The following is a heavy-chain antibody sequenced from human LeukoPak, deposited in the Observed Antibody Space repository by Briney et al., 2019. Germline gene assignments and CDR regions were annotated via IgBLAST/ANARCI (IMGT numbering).Heavy chain of an antibody. Sequence: PSETLSLTCTVSGGSISNISFYWAWIRQPPGKGLEWIGSISYLGSTYYSPSLRSRLSMSVDTSNNQFSLKLTSVTAADTAFYYCARESTGQVGKADDYWGQGTLVTVSS. CDR1: GGSISNISFY. V-gene: IGHV4-39*07. D-gene: IGHD3-10*01. J-gene: IGHJ4*02. CDR3: ARESTGQVGKADDY. CDR2: ISYLGST.